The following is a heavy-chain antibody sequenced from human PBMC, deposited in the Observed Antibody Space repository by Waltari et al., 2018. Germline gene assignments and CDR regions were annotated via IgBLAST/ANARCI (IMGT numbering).Heavy chain of an antibody. V-gene: IGHV4-4*09. CDR3: ARANGPAAPEPNWFDP. CDR2: LYTSGTN. D-gene: IGHD6-13*01. J-gene: IGHJ5*02. Sequence: QVQLQESGPGLVKPSETLSLTCTVSGGSISSYYWSWIRQPPGKGLEWIGYLYTSGTNNHNPSRTSQVTISVDPSKNQFSLKLSSVTAADTAVYYGARANGPAAPEPNWFDPWGQGTLVTVSS. CDR1: GGSISSYY.